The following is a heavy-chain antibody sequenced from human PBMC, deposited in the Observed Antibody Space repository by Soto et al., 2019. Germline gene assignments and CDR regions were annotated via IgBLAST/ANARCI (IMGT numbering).Heavy chain of an antibody. CDR2: INSDGSIT. Sequence: EVQLVESGGGLVQPGGSLRLSCAASGFTFSSYWMHWVRQAPGKGLVWVSRINSDGSITSYADSVKGRFTISRDNAKNMLYMQVNSLRAEDTAVYYCARPYSSGWYALFPYWGQGTLVTVSS. CDR1: GFTFSSYW. V-gene: IGHV3-74*01. D-gene: IGHD6-19*01. CDR3: ARPYSSGWYALFPY. J-gene: IGHJ4*02.